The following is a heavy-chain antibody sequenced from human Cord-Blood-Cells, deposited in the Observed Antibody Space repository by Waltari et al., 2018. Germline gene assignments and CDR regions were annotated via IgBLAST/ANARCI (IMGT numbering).Heavy chain of an antibody. J-gene: IGHJ2*01. Sequence: QVQLQQWGAGLLKPSETLSLTCAVYGGSFSGYYWSWIRQPPGKGLEWIGEINHSGSTNDHPSLKSRVTISVDTSKNQFSLKLSSVTAADTAVYYCASGPIAAAGTSYFDLWGRGTLVTVSS. CDR2: INHSGST. CDR3: ASGPIAAAGTSYFDL. CDR1: GGSFSGYY. D-gene: IGHD6-13*01. V-gene: IGHV4-34*01.